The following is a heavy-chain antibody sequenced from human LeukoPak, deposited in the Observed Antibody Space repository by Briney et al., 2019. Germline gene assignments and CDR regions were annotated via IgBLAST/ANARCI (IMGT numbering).Heavy chain of an antibody. D-gene: IGHD5-24*01. J-gene: IGHJ4*02. Sequence: SETLSLTCTVSGGSISSYYWSWIRQPPGKGLEWIGYTYYSGSTNYNPSLKSRVTISVDTSKNQFSLKLSSVTAADTAVYYCARTGVRDGYVFLYWGQGTLVTVSS. CDR2: TYYSGST. CDR1: GGSISSYY. V-gene: IGHV4-59*01. CDR3: ARTGVRDGYVFLY.